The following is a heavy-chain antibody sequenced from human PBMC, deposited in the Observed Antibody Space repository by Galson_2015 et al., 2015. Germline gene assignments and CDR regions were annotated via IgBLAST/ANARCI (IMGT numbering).Heavy chain of an antibody. CDR2: IIPILGIA. J-gene: IGHJ4*02. V-gene: IGHV1-69*02. CDR3: ARSPLDSSGVLDY. Sequence: SVKVSCKASGGTFSSYTISWVRQAPGQGLEWMGRIIPILGIANYAQKFQGRVTITADKSTSTAYMELSSLRSEDTAVYYCARSPLDSSGVLDYWGQGTLVTVSS. CDR1: GGTFSSYT. D-gene: IGHD3-22*01.